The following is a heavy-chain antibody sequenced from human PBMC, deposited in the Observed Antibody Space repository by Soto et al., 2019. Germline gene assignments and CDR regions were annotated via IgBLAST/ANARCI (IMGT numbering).Heavy chain of an antibody. Sequence: SVKVSCKASGYTITSYGISWVRQAPGQGLEWMGWISAYNGNTNYAQKLQGRVTMTTDTSTSTAYMELRSLRSDDTAVYYCARVKGAARISHFDCWGQGTLVTVSS. CDR3: ARVKGAARISHFDC. CDR1: GYTITSYG. D-gene: IGHD6-6*01. CDR2: ISAYNGNT. V-gene: IGHV1-18*01. J-gene: IGHJ4*02.